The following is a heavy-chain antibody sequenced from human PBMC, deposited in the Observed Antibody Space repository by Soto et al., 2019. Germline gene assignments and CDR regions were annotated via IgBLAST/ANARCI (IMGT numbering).Heavy chain of an antibody. V-gene: IGHV4-39*01. CDR2: IYYSGST. D-gene: IGHD2-15*01. J-gene: IGHJ6*02. CDR1: GGSISSSSYY. CDR3: ARHADCSGGSCYSGYYYYYGMDV. Sequence: SETLSLTCTVSGGSISSSSYYWGWIRQPPGKGLEWIGSIYYSGSTYYNPSLKSRVTISVDTSKNQFSLKLSSVTAADTAVYYCARHADCSGGSCYSGYYYYYGMDVWGQGTTVTVSS.